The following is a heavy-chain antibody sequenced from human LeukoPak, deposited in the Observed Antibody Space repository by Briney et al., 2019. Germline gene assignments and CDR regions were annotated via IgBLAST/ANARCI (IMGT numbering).Heavy chain of an antibody. CDR1: GYSFTSYW. J-gene: IGHJ4*02. CDR3: ERGTEIVVVIPYYFDY. Sequence: GDSLKISCKGSGYSFTSYWIGWVRQMPGKGLEWMGIIYPGDSDTRYSPSFQGQVTISADKSISTAYLQWSSLKASDTALYYCERGTEIVVVIPYYFDYWGQGTLVTVSS. D-gene: IGHD3-22*01. V-gene: IGHV5-51*01. CDR2: IYPGDSDT.